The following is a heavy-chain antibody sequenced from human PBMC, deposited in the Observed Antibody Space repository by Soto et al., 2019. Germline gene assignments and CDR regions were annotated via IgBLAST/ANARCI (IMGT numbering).Heavy chain of an antibody. J-gene: IGHJ5*02. CDR1: GGTFSNYA. V-gene: IGHV1-69*15. Sequence: QVQLVQSGAEVKKPGSSVKVSCKASGGTFSNYAITWVRQAPGQGLEWLGRIIPIFGSANYAQKFQGRVTITADESPPTAYIELSSLRPDVTAVYYCAKDGGKDGYFGNWFDPWGQGTRVTVSS. D-gene: IGHD5-12*01. CDR3: AKDGGKDGYFGNWFDP. CDR2: IIPIFGSA.